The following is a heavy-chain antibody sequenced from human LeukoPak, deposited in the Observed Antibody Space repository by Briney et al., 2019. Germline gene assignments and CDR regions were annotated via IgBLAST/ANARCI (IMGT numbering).Heavy chain of an antibody. V-gene: IGHV3-11*01. J-gene: IGHJ1*01. CDR1: GFTFSDFY. Sequence: GGSLRLSCAASGFTFSDFYMSWIRQTPEKGLEWISHISTTGNTKYYADSVIGRFSISRDNAKNSVYLQLNSLRAEDTAVYYCARDHNSGWFNADVLEYFQHWGQGTLVTVSS. D-gene: IGHD6-19*01. CDR2: ISTTGNTK. CDR3: ARDHNSGWFNADVLEYFQH.